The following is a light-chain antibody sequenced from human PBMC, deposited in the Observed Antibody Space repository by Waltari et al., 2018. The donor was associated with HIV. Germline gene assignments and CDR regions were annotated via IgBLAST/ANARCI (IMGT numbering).Light chain of an antibody. CDR2: RNK. V-gene: IGLV1-47*01. CDR3: ATWDDSLSGWV. Sequence: QSVLTQPHSASGPPRQRVTISCSRSRSNIGSHPVDWYQQLPGTAPNPLIYRNKQRPSGVPDRFSGSKSGTSASLAISGLRAEDEAEYYCATWDDSLSGWVFGGGTKLTVL. CDR1: RSNIGSHP. J-gene: IGLJ3*02.